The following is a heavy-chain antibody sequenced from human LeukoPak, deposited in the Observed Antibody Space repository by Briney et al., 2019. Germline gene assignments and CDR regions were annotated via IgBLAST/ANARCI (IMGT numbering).Heavy chain of an antibody. J-gene: IGHJ4*02. V-gene: IGHV4-38-2*02. Sequence: MTSETLSLTCAVSGYSISSGYYWGWIRQPRGKGLEWIGSIYHSGSTYYNPSLKSRVIISVDTSKNQFSLKLSSVTAADTAVYYCARDVQNYYGSRTLYYFDFWGQGTLVTVSS. CDR2: IYHSGST. CDR1: GYSISSGYY. D-gene: IGHD3-10*01. CDR3: ARDVQNYYGSRTLYYFDF.